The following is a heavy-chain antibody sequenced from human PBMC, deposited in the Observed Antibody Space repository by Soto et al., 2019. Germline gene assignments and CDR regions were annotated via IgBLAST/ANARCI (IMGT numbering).Heavy chain of an antibody. CDR1: GFPVSYGYY. J-gene: IGHJ4*02. V-gene: IGHV4-38-2*01. Sequence: PSETLSLTCGVSGFPVSYGYYWGWIRQPPGKGLEWLGSIYQSGNTYYNPSLKSRLTLSMDTSKNEFSVRLRSVTAADTAVYFCARLYCSSVSCYNDYWGPGVQVTVSS. CDR3: ARLYCSSVSCYNDY. CDR2: IYQSGNT. D-gene: IGHD2-2*01.